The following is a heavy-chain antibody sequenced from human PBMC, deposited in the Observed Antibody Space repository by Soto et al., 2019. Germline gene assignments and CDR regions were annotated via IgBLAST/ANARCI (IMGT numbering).Heavy chain of an antibody. Sequence: SETLSLTCAVSGGSISSNYWWTWVRQAPGKGLEWIGEMYHSGSTNYNPSLQSRVTISVDKSKNQFFLTLTSVTAADTAVYYCARLQTMAFGANVYSSFNIGGQGKLVTGS. CDR1: GGSISSNYW. J-gene: IGHJ4*03. CDR3: ARLQTMAFGANVYSSFNI. V-gene: IGHV4-4*02. CDR2: MYHSGST. D-gene: IGHD3-10*01.